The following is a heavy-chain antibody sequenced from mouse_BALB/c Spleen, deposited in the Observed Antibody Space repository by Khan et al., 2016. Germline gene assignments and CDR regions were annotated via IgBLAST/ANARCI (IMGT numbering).Heavy chain of an antibody. Sequence: EVELVESGGGLVQPGGSLKLSCAASGFDFSRYWMSWVRQAPGKGLEWIGEINPDSSTINYTPSLKDKSIISRDNAKNTLYLQMSTVRSEDTVLYYCAKAGYYACLVDWGQGTLSTVSA. CDR3: AKAGYYACLVD. V-gene: IGHV4-1*02. CDR2: INPDSSTI. CDR1: GFDFSRYW. J-gene: IGHJ3*01. D-gene: IGHD1-1*01.